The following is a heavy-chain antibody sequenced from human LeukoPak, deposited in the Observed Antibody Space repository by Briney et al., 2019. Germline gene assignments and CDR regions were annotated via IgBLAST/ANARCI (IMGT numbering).Heavy chain of an antibody. CDR3: AREDRSDAFDS. V-gene: IGHV3-48*03. CDR2: IGSGGSPI. CDR1: GFSFSTYE. J-gene: IGHJ4*02. Sequence: PGGSLRLSCAASGFSFSTYEMSWARQAPGKGLEWVSYIGSGGSPIYYAASVEGRFTVSRDNAKDSLYLQLNGLTAEDTAVYYCAREDRSDAFDSWGQGTLVTVSS. D-gene: IGHD1-26*01.